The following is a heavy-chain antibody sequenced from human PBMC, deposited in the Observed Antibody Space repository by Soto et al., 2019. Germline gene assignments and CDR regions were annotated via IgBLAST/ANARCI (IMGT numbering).Heavy chain of an antibody. D-gene: IGHD2-15*01. CDR2: ISTYNENT. J-gene: IGHJ6*02. V-gene: IGHV1-18*01. CDR3: AREGYCSSGSCALYSHDYLGMDV. CDR1: GYSFTRYG. Sequence: AAVKVSCKASGYSFTRYGFSWVRQAPGQGXEWMGWISTYNENTKYTQKFQGRVTMTTDTSTSTAYMELRSLTSDDTAVYYCAREGYCSSGSCALYSHDYLGMDVWGQGTTVTVS.